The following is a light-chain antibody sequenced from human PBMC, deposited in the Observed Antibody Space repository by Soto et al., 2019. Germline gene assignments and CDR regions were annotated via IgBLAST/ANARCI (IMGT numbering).Light chain of an antibody. CDR3: QQYNSFSRT. J-gene: IGKJ1*01. CDR1: QSISSW. V-gene: IGKV1-5*01. CDR2: DAS. Sequence: DIQMTQSPSTLSASVGDRVTITCRASQSISSWLAWYQQKPGKAPKFLIYDASSLERGVPSRFSGSGSGTEFTLTISSLQPDDFATYYCQQYNSFSRTFGQGTKLDIK.